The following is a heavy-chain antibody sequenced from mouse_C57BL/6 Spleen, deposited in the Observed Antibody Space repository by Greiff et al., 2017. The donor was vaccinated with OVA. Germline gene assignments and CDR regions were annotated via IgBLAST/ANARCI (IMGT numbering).Heavy chain of an antibody. CDR3: ARGAAQAPFDY. Sequence: VQLQQPGAELVRPGTSVKLSCKASGYTFTSYWMHWVKQRPGQGLAWIGVIDPSDNYTNYNQKFKGKATLTVDTSSSTAYMQLSSLTSEDSAVYYCARGAAQAPFDYWGQGTTLTVSS. D-gene: IGHD3-2*02. CDR1: GYTFTSYW. J-gene: IGHJ2*01. CDR2: IDPSDNYT. V-gene: IGHV1-59*01.